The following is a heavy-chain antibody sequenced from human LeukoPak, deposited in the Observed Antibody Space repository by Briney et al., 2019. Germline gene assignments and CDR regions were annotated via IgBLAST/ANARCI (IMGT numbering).Heavy chain of an antibody. CDR1: GSTFSTYG. CDR2: IPYDGSNK. J-gene: IGHJ6*02. V-gene: IGHV3-30*03. Sequence: GRSLRLSCEASGSTFSTYGMHWVRQAPGKGLEWITLIPYDGSNKYYADSVKGRFTISRDNSKNTLYLQMNSLRAEDTAVYYCARYYGSGRGYFGLDVWGQGTTVTVFS. CDR3: ARYYGSGRGYFGLDV. D-gene: IGHD3-10*01.